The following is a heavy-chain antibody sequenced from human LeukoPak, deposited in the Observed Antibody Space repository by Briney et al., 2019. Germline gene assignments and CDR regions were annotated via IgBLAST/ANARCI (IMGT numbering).Heavy chain of an antibody. V-gene: IGHV4-39*01. Sequence: SETLSLTCTVSGGSISTSSYYWGWIRQPSGKGLEWIATIYFSGSTYYNPSLKSRVTISVDTSKNQFSLKLSSVTAADTAVYYCARHRVGTGGPGYFDYWGQGALVTVSS. CDR3: ARHRVGTGGPGYFDY. J-gene: IGHJ4*02. D-gene: IGHD2-8*02. CDR1: GGSISTSSYY. CDR2: IYFSGST.